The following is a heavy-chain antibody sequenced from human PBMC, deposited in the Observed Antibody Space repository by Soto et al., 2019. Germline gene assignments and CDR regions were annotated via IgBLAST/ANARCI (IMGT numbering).Heavy chain of an antibody. Sequence: ASVKVSCKASGYTFTSYGISWERQAPGQGLEWMGWISAYNGNTNYAQKLQGRVTMTTDTSTSTAYMELRSLRSDDTAVYYCARDCSGGSCYTGGDYWGQGTLVTVSS. D-gene: IGHD2-15*01. CDR2: ISAYNGNT. J-gene: IGHJ4*02. CDR3: ARDCSGGSCYTGGDY. CDR1: GYTFTSYG. V-gene: IGHV1-18*01.